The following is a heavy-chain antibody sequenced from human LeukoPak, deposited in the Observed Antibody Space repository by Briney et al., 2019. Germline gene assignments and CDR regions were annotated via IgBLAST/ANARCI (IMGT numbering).Heavy chain of an antibody. D-gene: IGHD6-19*01. CDR1: GGSISSYY. CDR2: IYYSGST. Sequence: SETLSLTCTVSGGSISSYYWSWIRQPPGKGLEWIGYIYYSGSTNYNPSLKSRVTISVDTSKNQSSLKLSSVTAADTAVYYCAREGGSSGYALDYWGQGTLVTVSS. J-gene: IGHJ4*02. V-gene: IGHV4-59*12. CDR3: AREGGSSGYALDY.